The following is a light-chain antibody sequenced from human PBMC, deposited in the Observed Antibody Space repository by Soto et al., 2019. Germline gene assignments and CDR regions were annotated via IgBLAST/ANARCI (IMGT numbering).Light chain of an antibody. CDR1: SSDVGGYNY. CDR3: CSSAGSLYV. J-gene: IGLJ1*01. Sequence: QSALTQPRSVSGSPGQSVTISCTGTSSDVGGYNYVSWYQQHPGKAPKLMIYDVSKRPSGVPDRFSGSKSGNTASQTISGLQAEDEADYYCCSSAGSLYVFGTGTKVTVL. CDR2: DVS. V-gene: IGLV2-11*01.